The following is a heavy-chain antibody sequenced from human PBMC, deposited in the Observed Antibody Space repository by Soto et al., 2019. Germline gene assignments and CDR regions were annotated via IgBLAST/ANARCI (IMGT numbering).Heavy chain of an antibody. D-gene: IGHD2-2*03. V-gene: IGHV4-4*02. Sequence: SETLSLTCAVSGDSISSSNWWSWGRQSPGQGLAWSGEIYHSGSTKYNPSLKSRVTISVDSSKNHFSLKLISVPTADTAVYFCAREGNLGRWIQPLDSWGQGTLVTVSS. CDR3: AREGNLGRWIQPLDS. J-gene: IGHJ4*02. CDR2: IYHSGST. CDR1: GDSISSSNW.